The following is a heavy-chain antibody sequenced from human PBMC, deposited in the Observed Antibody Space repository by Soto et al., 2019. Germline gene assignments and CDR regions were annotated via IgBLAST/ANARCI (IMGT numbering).Heavy chain of an antibody. CDR3: ARSANTYGSPFDY. V-gene: IGHV3-66*01. Sequence: PGGSLRLSCAASGFTVGNNYMSWVRQAPGKGLEWVSIIHRGGSTSYADSVKGRFTISRDSSKNILYLQINGLTADDTAVYYCARSANTYGSPFDYWGQGALVNVSS. D-gene: IGHD3-10*01. J-gene: IGHJ4*02. CDR2: IHRGGST. CDR1: GFTVGNNY.